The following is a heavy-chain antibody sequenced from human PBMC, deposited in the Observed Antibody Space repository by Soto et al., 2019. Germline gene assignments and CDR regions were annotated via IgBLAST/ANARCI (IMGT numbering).Heavy chain of an antibody. CDR3: ARGGQTYYYYGLDV. Sequence: PSDTPYLSSTVSSGSMSSGEYYWCLIHQPPGKGLEWIGYIYYSGSTYYNPSLKSRVTISVDTSKNQFSLKLSSVTAADTAVYYCARGGQTYYYYGLDVWGQGTTVTVSS. J-gene: IGHJ6*02. V-gene: IGHV4-30-4*02. CDR2: IYYSGST. CDR1: SGSMSSGEYY.